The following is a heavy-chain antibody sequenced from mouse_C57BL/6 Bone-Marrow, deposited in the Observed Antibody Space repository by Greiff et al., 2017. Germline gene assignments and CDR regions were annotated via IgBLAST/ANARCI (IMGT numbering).Heavy chain of an antibody. V-gene: IGHV1-5*01. J-gene: IGHJ3*01. Sequence: DVQLQESGTVLARPGASVKMSCKTSGYTFTSYWMHWVKQRPGQGLEWIGAIYPGNSDTSYNQKFKGKAKLTAVTSASTAYMELSSLTNEDSAVYYCTYDGYFSWFAYWGQGTLVTVSA. CDR1: GYTFTSYW. CDR2: IYPGNSDT. CDR3: TYDGYFSWFAY. D-gene: IGHD2-3*01.